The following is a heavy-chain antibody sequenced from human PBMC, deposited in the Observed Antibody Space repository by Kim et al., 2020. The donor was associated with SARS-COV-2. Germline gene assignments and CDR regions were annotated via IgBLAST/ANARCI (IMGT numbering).Heavy chain of an antibody. V-gene: IGHV4-39*01. CDR2: IYYSGST. CDR3: ARHLARYCSSTSCYRAGAFDI. CDR1: GGSISSSSYY. Sequence: SETLSLTCTVSGGSISSSSYYWGWIRQPPGKGLEWIGSIYYSGSTYYNPSLKSRVTISVDTSKNQFSLKLSSVTAADTAVYYCARHLARYCSSTSCYRAGAFDIWGQGTMVTVSS. J-gene: IGHJ3*02. D-gene: IGHD2-2*02.